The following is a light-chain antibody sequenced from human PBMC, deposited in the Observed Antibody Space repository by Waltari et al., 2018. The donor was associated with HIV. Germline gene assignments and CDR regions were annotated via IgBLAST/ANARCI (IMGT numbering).Light chain of an antibody. J-gene: IGKJ1*01. CDR2: DSS. CDR1: QSVSTY. Sequence: EIVVTQFPAALSVSPGERASLSCTARQSVSTYLAWYHQVPGQAPRLLISDSSNRATGVPARFRGSGSGTHFILTISSLQSEDSGVYYCQQYSDWPRAFGLGTKVEV. CDR3: QQYSDWPRA. V-gene: IGKV3-15*01.